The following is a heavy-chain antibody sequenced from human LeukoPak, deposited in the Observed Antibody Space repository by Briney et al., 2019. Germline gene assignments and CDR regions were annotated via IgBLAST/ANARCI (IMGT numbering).Heavy chain of an antibody. Sequence: GGSLRLSCTASGFTFSSSAMNWVRHTPGKRLEWVSYISSTSSTIYYADSVKGRFTVSRDNAKNSLYLQMNSLRAEDTAVYYCAKDLGKAYYYGMDVWGQGTTVTVSS. CDR3: AKDLGKAYYYGMDV. V-gene: IGHV3-48*04. CDR1: GFTFSSSA. D-gene: IGHD4-23*01. J-gene: IGHJ6*02. CDR2: ISSTSSTI.